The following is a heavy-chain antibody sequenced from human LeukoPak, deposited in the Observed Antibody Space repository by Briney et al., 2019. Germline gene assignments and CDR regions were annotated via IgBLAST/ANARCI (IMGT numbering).Heavy chain of an antibody. CDR3: ARAPLSGSYLINWFDP. Sequence: GGSLRLSCAASGFTFSAYSMNWVRQAPGKGLEWVSSISTSSSYIYYVDSVKGRFTISRDNARNSLYLQMNSLRAEDTAVYYCARAPLSGSYLINWFDPWGQGTLVTVSS. CDR2: ISTSSSYI. CDR1: GFTFSAYS. J-gene: IGHJ5*02. D-gene: IGHD1-26*01. V-gene: IGHV3-21*01.